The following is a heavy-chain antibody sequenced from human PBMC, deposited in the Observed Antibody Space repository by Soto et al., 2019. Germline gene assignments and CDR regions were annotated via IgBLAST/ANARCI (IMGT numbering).Heavy chain of an antibody. D-gene: IGHD3-3*01. V-gene: IGHV2-5*02. CDR1: GFSLSTSGVG. Sequence: QITLKESGPTLVKPTQTLTLTCTFSGFSLSTSGVGVGWIRQPPGKALEWLALIYWDDDKRYSPSLKSRLTITKYTYKNQVVLTVTNMDPVDTATYYCAHKRGYYDFWSGYAPWGQGTLVTVSS. J-gene: IGHJ5*02. CDR2: IYWDDDK. CDR3: AHKRGYYDFWSGYAP.